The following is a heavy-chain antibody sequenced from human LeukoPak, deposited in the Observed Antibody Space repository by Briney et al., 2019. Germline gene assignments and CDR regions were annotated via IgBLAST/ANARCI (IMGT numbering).Heavy chain of an antibody. CDR2: IYHSGST. D-gene: IGHD3-10*01. V-gene: IGHV4-30-2*01. J-gene: IGHJ5*02. Sequence: SQTLSLTCTVSGGSISSGSYYWSWIRQPPGKGLEWIGYIYHSGSTYYNPSLKSRVTISVDRSKNQFSLKLSSVTAADTAVYYCARVWNYGSGIPNWFDPWGQGTLVTVSS. CDR1: GGSISSGSYY. CDR3: ARVWNYGSGIPNWFDP.